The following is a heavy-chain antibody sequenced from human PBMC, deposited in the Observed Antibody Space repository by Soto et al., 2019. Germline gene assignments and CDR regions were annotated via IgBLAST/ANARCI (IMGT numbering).Heavy chain of an antibody. CDR1: GYTFTSYG. J-gene: IGHJ4*01. CDR3: ATTPPVGFTYYYGSGTPSFVY. Sequence: ASVKVSCKASGYTFTSYGISWVRQAPGQGLEWMGWIGAENGKTNYAQKLQGRVTMTTDTSTNTAYMELSSLRSEDTAVYYCATTPPVGFTYYYGSGTPSFVYWG. V-gene: IGHV1-18*01. CDR2: IGAENGKT. D-gene: IGHD3-10*01.